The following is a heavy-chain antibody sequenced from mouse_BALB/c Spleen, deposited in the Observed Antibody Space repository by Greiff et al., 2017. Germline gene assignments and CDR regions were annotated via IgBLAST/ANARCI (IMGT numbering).Heavy chain of an antibody. V-gene: IGHV5-4*02. CDR3: AREGYYDYDEAY. Sequence: DVMLVESGGGLVKPGGSLKLSCAASGFTFSDYYMYWVRQTPEKRLEWVATISDGGSYTYYPDSVKGRFTISRDNAKNNLYLQMSSLKSEDTAMYYCAREGYYDYDEAYWGQGTLVTVSA. J-gene: IGHJ3*01. D-gene: IGHD2-4*01. CDR2: ISDGGSYT. CDR1: GFTFSDYY.